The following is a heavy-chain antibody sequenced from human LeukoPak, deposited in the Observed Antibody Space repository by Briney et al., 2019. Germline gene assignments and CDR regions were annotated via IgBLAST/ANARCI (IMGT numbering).Heavy chain of an antibody. V-gene: IGHV3-64*01. CDR3: ARAHDLYGSGSYYISPSDY. D-gene: IGHD3-10*01. Sequence: GGSLRLSGAASGFTFSSYAMHWVRQAPGKGLEYVSAISSKGGSTYYANSVKGRFTISRDNSKNSLYLQMGSLRAEDMAVYYCARAHDLYGSGSYYISPSDYWGQGTLVTVSS. J-gene: IGHJ4*02. CDR2: ISSKGGST. CDR1: GFTFSSYA.